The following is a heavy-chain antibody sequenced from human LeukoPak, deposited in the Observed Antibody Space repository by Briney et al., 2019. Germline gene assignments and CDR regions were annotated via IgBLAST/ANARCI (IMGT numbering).Heavy chain of an antibody. CDR1: GGSFSGYY. J-gene: IGHJ2*01. CDR2: INHSGST. D-gene: IGHD3-9*01. V-gene: IGHV4-34*01. Sequence: SETLSLTCAVYGGSFSGYYWSWIRQPPGKGLEWIGEINHSGSTNYNPSLKSRVTISVDTSKNQFSLKLSSVTAADTAVYYCARRLGLWYFDLWGRGTLVTVSS. CDR3: ARRLGLWYFDL.